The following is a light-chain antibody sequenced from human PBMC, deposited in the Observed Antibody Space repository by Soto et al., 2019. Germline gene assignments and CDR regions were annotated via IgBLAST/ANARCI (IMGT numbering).Light chain of an antibody. CDR1: SSDVGSSNL. V-gene: IGLV2-23*02. J-gene: IGLJ2*01. CDR2: GVS. Sequence: QSVLTQPASVSGSPGQSITVSCTGPSSDVGSSNLVSWYQQHPGKAPKVMIYGVSTRPSGVSNRFSGSKSGNTASLTISGLQAEDEADYYCCSSAGSNTLVFGGGTKVTVL. CDR3: CSSAGSNTLV.